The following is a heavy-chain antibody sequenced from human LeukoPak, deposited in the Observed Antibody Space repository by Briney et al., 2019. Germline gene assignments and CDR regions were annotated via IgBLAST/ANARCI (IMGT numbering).Heavy chain of an antibody. CDR1: GFTFSSYG. Sequence: PGGSLRLSRAASGFTFSSYGMHWVRQAPGKGLEWVAFIRYDGSNKYYADSVKGRFTISRDNSKNTLYLQMNSLRAEDTAVYYCIVVPAAMWGRYGMDVWGQGTTVTVSS. J-gene: IGHJ6*02. D-gene: IGHD2-2*01. CDR2: IRYDGSNK. V-gene: IGHV3-30*02. CDR3: IVVPAAMWGRYGMDV.